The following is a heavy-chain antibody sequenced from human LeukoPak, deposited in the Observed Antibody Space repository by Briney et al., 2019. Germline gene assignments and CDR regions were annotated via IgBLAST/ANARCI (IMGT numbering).Heavy chain of an antibody. CDR2: IYNDGST. D-gene: IGHD6-19*01. CDR1: GFSVRTHY. V-gene: IGHV3-53*01. J-gene: IGHJ4*02. CDR3: ARTGYSSGWFNDH. Sequence: GGSLRLSCVVSGFSVRTHYMSWVRQAPAKGLEWVSVIYNDGSTYYSDSVKGRFAISRDNSKNALYLQMNSLRVDDTAVYYCARTGYSSGWFNDHWGQGTLVPVSS.